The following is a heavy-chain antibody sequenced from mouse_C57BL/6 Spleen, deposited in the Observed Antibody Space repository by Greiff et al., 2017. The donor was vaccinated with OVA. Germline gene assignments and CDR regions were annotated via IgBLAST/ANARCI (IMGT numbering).Heavy chain of an antibody. CDR2: INPNNGGT. V-gene: IGHV1-22*01. D-gene: IGHD1-1*01. J-gene: IGHJ1*03. CDR1: GYTFTDYN. CDR3: GSAHYGSSYVNWYCDG. Sequence: EVQLQQSGPELVKPGASVKMSCKASGYTFTDYNMHWVKQSHGKSLEWIGYINPNNGGTSYNQKFKGKATLTVNKSSSTAYMELRSLTSEDSAVYYCGSAHYGSSYVNWYCDGWGTGTTVTVAS.